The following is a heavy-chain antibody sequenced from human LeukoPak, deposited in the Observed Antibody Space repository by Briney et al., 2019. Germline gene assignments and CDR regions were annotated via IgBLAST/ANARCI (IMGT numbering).Heavy chain of an antibody. CDR1: GFTFSSYW. CDR2: INFDGTIT. J-gene: IGHJ3*02. CDR3: ARGWYHFPDI. D-gene: IGHD2/OR15-2a*01. Sequence: PGGSLRLSCAASGFTFSSYWMHWVRQVPGKGLVWVSRINFDGTITTYADSVKGRFTISRDNAKNTLYLRMNSLRAEDTAVYYCARGWYHFPDIWGKGTVVTVSS. V-gene: IGHV3-74*01.